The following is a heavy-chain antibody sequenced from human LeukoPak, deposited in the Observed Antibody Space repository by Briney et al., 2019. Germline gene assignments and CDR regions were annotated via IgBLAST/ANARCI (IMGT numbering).Heavy chain of an antibody. CDR1: GCSFSTYW. CDR3: ARDEDSAYGSGSYLS. Sequence: PGGSLRLSCEVSGCSFSTYWMSWVRQAPGKGLEWVANIKYDGGETTYSDSVKGRFTISRDNARNSLFLQVSSLRAEDTAVYYCARDEDSAYGSGSYLSWGQGTLVTVSS. V-gene: IGHV3-7*01. J-gene: IGHJ5*02. D-gene: IGHD3-10*01. CDR2: IKYDGGET.